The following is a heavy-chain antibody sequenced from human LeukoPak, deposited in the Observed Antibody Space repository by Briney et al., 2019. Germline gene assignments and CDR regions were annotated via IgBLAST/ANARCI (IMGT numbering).Heavy chain of an antibody. Sequence: ASVKVSCKASGGTFSSYAISWVRQAPGQGLEWMGGIIPIFGTANYAQKFRGRVTITADESTSTAYMELSSLRSEDTAVYYCAGVYSSSWYSNWYFDLWGRGTLVTVSS. J-gene: IGHJ2*01. CDR3: AGVYSSSWYSNWYFDL. D-gene: IGHD6-13*01. CDR2: IIPIFGTA. CDR1: GGTFSSYA. V-gene: IGHV1-69*01.